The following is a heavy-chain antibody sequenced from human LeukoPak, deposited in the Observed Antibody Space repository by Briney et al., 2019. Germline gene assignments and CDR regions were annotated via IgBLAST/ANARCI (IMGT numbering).Heavy chain of an antibody. CDR2: IWYDGSNK. Sequence: PGGSLRLSCAASGFTFSSYGMHWVRQAPGKGLEWVAVIWYDGSNKYYADSVKGRFTISRDNSKNTLYLQMNSLRAEDTAVYYCARDVNYYDSSGYYLNRRNSFHFQHWGQGTLVTVSS. CDR3: ARDVNYYDSSGYYLNRRNSFHFQH. J-gene: IGHJ1*01. D-gene: IGHD3-22*01. V-gene: IGHV3-33*01. CDR1: GFTFSSYG.